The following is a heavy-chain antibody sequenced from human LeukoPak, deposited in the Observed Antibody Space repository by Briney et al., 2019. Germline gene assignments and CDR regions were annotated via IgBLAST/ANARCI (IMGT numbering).Heavy chain of an antibody. CDR3: TRREYSSSPWDRYGDV. CDR1: GFTFSSYA. V-gene: IGHV3-23*01. Sequence: GGSLRLSCAASGFTFSSYAMSWVRQAPGKGLEWVSAISGSGGSTYFADSVKGRFTISRDNSKNTLYLQMNSLRAEDTAVYYCTRREYSSSPWDRYGDVWGQGTTVTVSS. D-gene: IGHD6-13*01. CDR2: ISGSGGST. J-gene: IGHJ6*02.